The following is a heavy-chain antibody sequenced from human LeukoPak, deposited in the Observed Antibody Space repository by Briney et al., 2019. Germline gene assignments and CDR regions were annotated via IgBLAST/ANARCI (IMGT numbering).Heavy chain of an antibody. V-gene: IGHV1-2*02. Sequence: ASVKVSCKASGYTFTGYYMHWARQAPGQGLEWMGWINPNSGGTNYAQKFQGRVTMTRDTSISTAYMELSRLRSDDTAVYYCARATRGVREPLFDYWGQGTLVTVSS. CDR1: GYTFTGYY. J-gene: IGHJ4*02. CDR3: ARATRGVREPLFDY. CDR2: INPNSGGT. D-gene: IGHD1-26*01.